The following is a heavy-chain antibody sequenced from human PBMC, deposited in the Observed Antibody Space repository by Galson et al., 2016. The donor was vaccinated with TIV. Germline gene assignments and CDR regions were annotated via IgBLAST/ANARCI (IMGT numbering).Heavy chain of an antibody. CDR3: ARAAGHSATGDYPAF. D-gene: IGHD6-25*01. J-gene: IGHJ4*02. CDR2: IFAIFGIA. V-gene: IGHV1-69*13. CDR1: GGIFRTNA. Sequence: SVKVSCKASGGIFRTNAISWVRQAPGQGLEWIGGIFAIFGIANYAQKFQGRVTITADESTSTAYMELSSLRSEDTAVYFCARAAGHSATGDYPAFWGQGTLVTVSS.